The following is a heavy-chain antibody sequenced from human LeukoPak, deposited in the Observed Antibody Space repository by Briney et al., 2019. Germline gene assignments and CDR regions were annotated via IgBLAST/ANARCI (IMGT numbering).Heavy chain of an antibody. V-gene: IGHV1-69*13. J-gene: IGHJ4*02. Sequence: SVKVSCKASGGTFSSYAVSWVRQAPGQGLEWMGGIIPIFGTANYAQKFQGRVTITADESTSTAYMELSSLRSEDTAVYYCARGPPYYYDSSGYYPYWGQGTLVTVSS. CDR2: IIPIFGTA. CDR1: GGTFSSYA. CDR3: ARGPPYYYDSSGYYPY. D-gene: IGHD3-22*01.